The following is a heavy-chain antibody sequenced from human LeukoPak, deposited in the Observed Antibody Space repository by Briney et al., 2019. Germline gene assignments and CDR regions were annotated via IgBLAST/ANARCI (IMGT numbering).Heavy chain of an antibody. CDR2: MNPNSGNT. CDR1: GYTFTSYD. D-gene: IGHD3-22*01. J-gene: IGHJ1*01. Sequence: SVKVSCKASGYTFTSYDINWVRQATGQGLEWMGWMNPNSGNTDYLQKFQGRITITRNTSISTAYMELSSLRSEDTAVYYCARGGYYYDSSGEYFQHWGQGTLVTVSS. CDR3: ARGGYYYDSSGEYFQH. V-gene: IGHV1-8*03.